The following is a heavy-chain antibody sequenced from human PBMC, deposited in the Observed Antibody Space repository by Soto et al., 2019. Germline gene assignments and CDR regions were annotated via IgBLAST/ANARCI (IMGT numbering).Heavy chain of an antibody. CDR3: AGPGDGDVDY. CDR2: VYHSGTT. J-gene: IGHJ4*02. CDR1: GASIGTNNW. V-gene: IGHV4-4*02. Sequence: QVQLQESGPGLVEPSGTLSLTCAVSGASIGTNNWWSWVRQPPGKGLEWIGEVYHSGTTNCNPSLKSRVTISIDNSKNQFSLRLTSMTAADTAVYYCAGPGDGDVDYWSQGTLVTVSS.